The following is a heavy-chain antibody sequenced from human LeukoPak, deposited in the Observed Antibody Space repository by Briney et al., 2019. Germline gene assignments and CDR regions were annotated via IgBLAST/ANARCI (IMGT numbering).Heavy chain of an antibody. J-gene: IGHJ4*02. V-gene: IGHV1-18*01. Sequence: ASVKVSCKASGYTFTSSGISWVRQAPGQGLEWMGWISAYKGNTNYAQKLQGRVTMTTDTSTSTAYMELRSLRSDDTAVYYCARDQGLELRFILLSLWGQGTLVTVSS. CDR1: GYTFTSSG. D-gene: IGHD1-7*01. CDR2: ISAYKGNT. CDR3: ARDQGLELRFILLSL.